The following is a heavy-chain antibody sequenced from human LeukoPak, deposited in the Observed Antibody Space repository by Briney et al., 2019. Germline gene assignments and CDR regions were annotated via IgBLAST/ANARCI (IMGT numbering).Heavy chain of an antibody. Sequence: SETLSLTCTVSGGSVSSGSYYWSWIRQPPGKGLEWIGYIYYSGSTYYNPSLKSRVTISVDTSKNQFSLKLSSVTAADTAVYYCATVPGVGATYFDYWGQGTLVTVSS. J-gene: IGHJ4*02. D-gene: IGHD1-26*01. CDR3: ATVPGVGATYFDY. CDR1: GGSVSSGSYY. V-gene: IGHV4-61*01. CDR2: IYYSGST.